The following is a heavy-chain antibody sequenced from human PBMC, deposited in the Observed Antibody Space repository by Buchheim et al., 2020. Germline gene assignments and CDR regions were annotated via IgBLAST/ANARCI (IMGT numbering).Heavy chain of an antibody. V-gene: IGHV3-11*06. J-gene: IGHJ4*02. CDR1: GFTFSDYY. D-gene: IGHD1-26*01. CDR3: ARDQFLGSGSYYHFDY. Sequence: VQLLESGGGLVQPGGSLRLSCAASGFTFSDYYMSWIRQAPGKGLEWVSYISSSSSYTNYADSVKGRFTISRDNAKNSLYLQMNSLRAEDTAVYYCARDQFLGSGSYYHFDYWGQGTL. CDR2: ISSSSSYT.